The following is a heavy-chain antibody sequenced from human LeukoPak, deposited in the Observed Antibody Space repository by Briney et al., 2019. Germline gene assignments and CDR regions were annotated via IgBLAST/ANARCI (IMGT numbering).Heavy chain of an antibody. CDR3: ARELRVLLWFGEFYY. CDR2: ISYDGSNK. J-gene: IGHJ4*02. CDR1: GFTFSSYD. Sequence: GGSLRLSCAASGFTFSSYDMHWVRQAPGKGLEWVALISYDGSNKYYADSVKGRFTISRDNSKNTLYLQMNSLRAEDTAVYYCARELRVLLWFGEFYYWGQGTLVTVSS. V-gene: IGHV3-30*03. D-gene: IGHD3-10*01.